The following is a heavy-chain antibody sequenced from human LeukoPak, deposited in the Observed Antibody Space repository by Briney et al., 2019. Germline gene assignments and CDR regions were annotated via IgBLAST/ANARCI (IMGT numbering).Heavy chain of an antibody. CDR2: ISDGGSTT. Sequence: PGGSLRLSCAAPGFTFSSYWMHWVRQAPGKGLVWVSRISDGGSTTTYADSVKGRFTISRDNAKNTLYLQMNGLRAEDTAVYYCSRSAYYDGSGNYYDYWGQGTLVTVSS. CDR1: GFTFSSYW. D-gene: IGHD3-22*01. CDR3: SRSAYYDGSGNYYDY. J-gene: IGHJ4*02. V-gene: IGHV3-74*01.